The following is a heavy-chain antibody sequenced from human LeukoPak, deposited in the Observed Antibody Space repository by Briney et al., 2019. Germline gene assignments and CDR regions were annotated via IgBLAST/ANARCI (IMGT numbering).Heavy chain of an antibody. CDR1: RFTFSSYA. V-gene: IGHV3-23*01. CDR3: AKGGGMSGDDGGIDY. Sequence: PRGSLRLSCAASRFTFSSYAMSWVRQAPGKGLEWVSSISGSGSSTYYADSVKGRFTISRDNSNNTVYLQMNSLRAEDTAVYYCAKGGGMSGDDGGIDYWGQGTLVTVSS. J-gene: IGHJ4*02. CDR2: ISGSGSST. D-gene: IGHD4-17*01.